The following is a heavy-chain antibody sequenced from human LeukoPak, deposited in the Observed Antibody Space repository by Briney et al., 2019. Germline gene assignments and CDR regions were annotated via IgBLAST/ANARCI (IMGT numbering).Heavy chain of an antibody. CDR3: AKDPDYYDSSGYYYSAGGSDY. Sequence: GGSLRLSCAASGFIFSNYGMSWVRQAPGKGLEWVSAISGSGGSTYYADSVKGRFTISRDNSKNTLYLQMNSLRAEDTAVYYRAKDPDYYDSSGYYYSAGGSDYWGQGTLVTVSS. V-gene: IGHV3-23*01. CDR1: GFIFSNYG. D-gene: IGHD3-22*01. CDR2: ISGSGGST. J-gene: IGHJ4*02.